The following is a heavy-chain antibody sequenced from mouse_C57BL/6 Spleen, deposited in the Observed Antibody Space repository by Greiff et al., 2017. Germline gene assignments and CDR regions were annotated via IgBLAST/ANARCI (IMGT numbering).Heavy chain of an antibody. CDR1: GYTFTDYN. CDR3: ARHPRGFRDSYYFDY. D-gene: IGHD3-3*01. CDR2: INPNNGGT. Sequence: EVQVVESGPELVKPGASVKIPCKASGYTFTDYNMDWVKQSHGKSLEWIGDINPNNGGTIYNQKFKGKATLTVDKSSSTAYMELRSLTSEDTAVYYCARHPRGFRDSYYFDYWGQGTTLTVSS. V-gene: IGHV1-18*01. J-gene: IGHJ2*01.